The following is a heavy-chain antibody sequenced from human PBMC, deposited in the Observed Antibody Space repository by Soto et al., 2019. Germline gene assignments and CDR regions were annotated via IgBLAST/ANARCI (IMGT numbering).Heavy chain of an antibody. D-gene: IGHD3-10*01. J-gene: IGHJ6*02. Sequence: SVKVSCKASGYTFIGYYIHWVRQAPGQGLEWMGWINPNSGGTNYAQRFQGWVTMTRDRSISTAYMELSRLKSDDTAVYYCARVGGGLASLGYYGMDVWGQGTTVTVSS. CDR1: GYTFIGYY. V-gene: IGHV1-2*04. CDR3: ARVGGGLASLGYYGMDV. CDR2: INPNSGGT.